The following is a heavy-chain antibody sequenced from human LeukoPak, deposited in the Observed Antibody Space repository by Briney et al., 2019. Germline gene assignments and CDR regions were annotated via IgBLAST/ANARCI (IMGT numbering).Heavy chain of an antibody. CDR1: GYTFTGYY. CDR2: IYPKTGGT. D-gene: IGHD1-26*01. V-gene: IGHV1-2*02. CDR3: AGPWDQVGFDP. Sequence: ASVTVSCKASGYTFTGYYLHWVRQAPGQGLEWMGWIYPKTGGTSYAQKFQGRVTMTRDTSISTAYMELIGLRSGDTAVYYCAGPWDQVGFDPWGQGTLVSVSS. J-gene: IGHJ5*02.